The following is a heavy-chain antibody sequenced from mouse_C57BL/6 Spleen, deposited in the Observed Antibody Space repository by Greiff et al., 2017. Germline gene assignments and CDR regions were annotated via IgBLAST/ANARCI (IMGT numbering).Heavy chain of an antibody. Sequence: VQLQQSGPELVKPGASVKISCKASGYSFTGYYMNWVKQSPEKSLEWIGEINPSTGGTTYNQKFKAKATLTVDKSSSTAYMQLKSLTSEDSAVYYCARAYEYAADWYFDVWGTGTTVTVSS. D-gene: IGHD2-4*01. CDR2: INPSTGGT. V-gene: IGHV1-42*01. J-gene: IGHJ1*03. CDR1: GYSFTGYY. CDR3: ARAYEYAADWYFDV.